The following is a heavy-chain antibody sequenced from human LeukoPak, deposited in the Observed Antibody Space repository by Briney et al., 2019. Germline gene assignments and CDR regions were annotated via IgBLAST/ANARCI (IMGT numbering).Heavy chain of an antibody. J-gene: IGHJ4*02. CDR1: GGSISSSSYY. Sequence: PSETLSLTCTVSGGSISSSSYYWGWIRQPPGKGLEWIGSIYYSGSTYYNPSLKSRVTISVDTSKNQFSLKLSSVTAADTAVYYCARQDGGSYCSSTSCYYYWGQGTLVTVSS. CDR3: ARQDGGSYCSSTSCYYY. D-gene: IGHD2-2*01. CDR2: IYYSGST. V-gene: IGHV4-39*01.